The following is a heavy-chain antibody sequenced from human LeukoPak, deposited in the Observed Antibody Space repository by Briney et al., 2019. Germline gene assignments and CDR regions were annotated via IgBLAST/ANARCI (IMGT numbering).Heavy chain of an antibody. J-gene: IGHJ4*02. CDR2: ISSSSSYI. CDR1: GFTFSTYT. CDR3: ARDILGSQTPFDY. V-gene: IGHV3-21*01. Sequence: GGSLRLSCAASGFTFSTYTMNWVRQAPGKGLEWVSSISSSSSYIYYADSVKGRFTISRDNARNSLYLQMNSLRAEDTAVYYCARDILGSQTPFDYWGQGTLVTVSS. D-gene: IGHD1-26*01.